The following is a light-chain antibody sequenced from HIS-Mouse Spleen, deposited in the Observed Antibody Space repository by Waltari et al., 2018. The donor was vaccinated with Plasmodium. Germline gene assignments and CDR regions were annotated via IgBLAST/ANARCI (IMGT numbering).Light chain of an antibody. J-gene: IGLJ2*01. Sequence: QSALTQPASVSGSPGQSLTIPCTGTSSAAGGYNYVSWYQQHPGKAPNPLIYDVSNRPSGVSNRFSGSKSGNTASLTISGLQAEDEADYYCSSYTSSSTLVFGGGTKLTVL. V-gene: IGLV2-14*03. CDR1: SSAAGGYNY. CDR3: SSYTSSSTLV. CDR2: DVS.